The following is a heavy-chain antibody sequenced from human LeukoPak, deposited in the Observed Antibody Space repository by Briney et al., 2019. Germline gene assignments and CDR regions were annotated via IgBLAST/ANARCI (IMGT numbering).Heavy chain of an antibody. J-gene: IGHJ4*02. Sequence: GGSLRLSCAASGFTFSSYAMNWVRQAPGKGLEWVSAINGGGGSTYYADSVKGRFTISRDNSKYTLYLQMNSLRADDTAVYYCAKDHVLSMIGSRYYFDYWGQGTLVTVSS. CDR1: GFTFSSYA. CDR3: AKDHVLSMIGSRYYFDY. CDR2: INGGGGST. V-gene: IGHV3-23*01. D-gene: IGHD2/OR15-2a*01.